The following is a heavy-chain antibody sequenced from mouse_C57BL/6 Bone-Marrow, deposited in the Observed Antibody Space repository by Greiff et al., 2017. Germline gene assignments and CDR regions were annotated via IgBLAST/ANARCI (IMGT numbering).Heavy chain of an antibody. V-gene: IGHV1-81*01. CDR2: IYPRSGNT. CDR1: GYTFTSYG. D-gene: IGHD1-1*01. J-gene: IGHJ3*01. CDR3: ARYYYGSPAWFAY. Sequence: VQRVESGAELARPGASVKLSCKASGYTFTSYGIRWVKQRTGQGLEWIGEIYPRSGNTYYNEKFKGKATLTADKSSSTAYMELRSLTSEDSAVYFCARYYYGSPAWFAYWGLGTLVTVSA.